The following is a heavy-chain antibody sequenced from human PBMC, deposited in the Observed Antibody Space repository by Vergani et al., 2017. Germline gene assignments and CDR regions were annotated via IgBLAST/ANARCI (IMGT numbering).Heavy chain of an antibody. CDR3: ARASYYYGSGANYYFDY. V-gene: IGHV1-69*06. J-gene: IGHJ4*02. CDR2: IIPIFGTA. D-gene: IGHD3-10*01. CDR1: GGTFSSYA. Sequence: QVQLVQSGAEVKKPGSSVKVSCKACGGTFSSYAISWVRQAPGQGLEWMGGIIPIFGTANYAQKFQGRVTITADKSTSTAYMELSSLRSEDTAVYYCARASYYYGSGANYYFDYWGQGTLVTVSS.